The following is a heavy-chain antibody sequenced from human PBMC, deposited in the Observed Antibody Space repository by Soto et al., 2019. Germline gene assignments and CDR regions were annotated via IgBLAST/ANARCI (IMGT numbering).Heavy chain of an antibody. V-gene: IGHV4-30-4*01. D-gene: IGHD3-22*01. Sequence: SETLSLTCTVSGGSISSGDYYWSWIRQPPGKGLEWIGYIYYSGSTYYNPSLKSRVTISVDTSKNQFSLKLSSVTAADTAVYYCARDQYYDSSGPTTNWFDPWGRGTLVTVSS. CDR2: IYYSGST. CDR1: GGSISSGDYY. CDR3: ARDQYYDSSGPTTNWFDP. J-gene: IGHJ5*02.